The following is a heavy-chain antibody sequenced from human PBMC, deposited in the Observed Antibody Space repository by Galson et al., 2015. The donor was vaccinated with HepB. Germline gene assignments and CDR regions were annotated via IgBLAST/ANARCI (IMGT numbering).Heavy chain of an antibody. CDR1: GFTFGDYY. CDR2: ISSSAGQT. J-gene: IGHJ4*02. CDR3: AREAGAGCSGGSCYGH. D-gene: IGHD2-15*01. Sequence: SLRLSCAASGFTFGDYYMSWIRQAPGKGLEWVSYISSSAGQTNYADSVKGRFTISRDNAKNSVYLQMNGLRAGDSAVYYCAREAGAGCSGGSCYGHWGPGTRVTVSS. V-gene: IGHV3-11*06.